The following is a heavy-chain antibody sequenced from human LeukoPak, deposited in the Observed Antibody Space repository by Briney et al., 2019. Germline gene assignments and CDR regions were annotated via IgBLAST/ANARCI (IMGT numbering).Heavy chain of an antibody. CDR1: GFTFSSYG. CDR2: IRYDGSNK. D-gene: IGHD4-17*01. J-gene: IGHJ5*02. V-gene: IGHV3-30*02. CDR3: ARDGSDYGDYGWFDP. Sequence: PGGSLRLSCAASGFTFSSYGMHWVRQAPGKGLEWVAFIRYDGSNKYYADSVKGRFTISRDNSKNALYLQMNSLRAEDTAVYYCARDGSDYGDYGWFDPWGQGTLVTVSS.